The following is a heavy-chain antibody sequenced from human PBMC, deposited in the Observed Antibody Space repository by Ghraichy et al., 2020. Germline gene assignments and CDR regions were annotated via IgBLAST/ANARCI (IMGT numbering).Heavy chain of an antibody. D-gene: IGHD6-6*01. V-gene: IGHV4-39*01. J-gene: IGHJ1*01. Sequence: ESLNISCTVSGGSISSSSYYWGWIRQPPGKGLEWIGSIYYSGSTYYNPSLKSRVTISVDTSKNQFSLKLSSVTAADTAVYYCARHGIAARPGYFQHWGQGTLVTVSS. CDR2: IYYSGST. CDR3: ARHGIAARPGYFQH. CDR1: GGSISSSSYY.